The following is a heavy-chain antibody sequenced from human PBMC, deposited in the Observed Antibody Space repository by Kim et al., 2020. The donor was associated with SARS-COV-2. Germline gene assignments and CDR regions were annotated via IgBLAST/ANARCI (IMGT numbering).Heavy chain of an antibody. CDR3: ARLVVVTAIQRPDAFDI. CDR1: GYSFTSYW. CDR2: IYPGDSDT. D-gene: IGHD2-21*02. V-gene: IGHV5-51*01. Sequence: GESLKISCKGSGYSFTSYWIGWVRQMPGKGLEWMGIIYPGDSDTRYSPSFQGQVTISADKSISTAYLQWSSLKASDTAMYYCARLVVVTAIQRPDAFDIWGKGTMVTVSS. J-gene: IGHJ3*02.